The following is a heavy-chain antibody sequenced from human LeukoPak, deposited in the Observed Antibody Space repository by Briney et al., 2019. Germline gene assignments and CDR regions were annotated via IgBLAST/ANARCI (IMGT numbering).Heavy chain of an antibody. V-gene: IGHV4-34*01. CDR2: INHSGST. J-gene: IGHJ4*02. CDR1: GGSFSGYY. D-gene: IGHD4-11*01. CDR3: ARRDDYSNYCAYY. Sequence: PSETLSLTCAVYGGSFSGYYWSWIRHPPGKGLEWIGEINHSGSTNYNPSLKSLVTISGDTSKNQFSLKVSSVTAADTAVYYCARRDDYSNYCAYYWSQGLLVTVSS.